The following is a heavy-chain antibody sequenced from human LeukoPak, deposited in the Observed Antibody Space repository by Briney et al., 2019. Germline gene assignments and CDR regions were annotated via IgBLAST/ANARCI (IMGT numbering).Heavy chain of an antibody. V-gene: IGHV3-66*01. D-gene: IGHD6-13*01. CDR2: IYSGGST. J-gene: IGHJ4*02. CDR3: ARESRYSSSWYLLDY. CDR1: GFTVSSNY. Sequence: GGSLRLSCAASGFTVSSNYMSWVRQAPGKGLEWVSVIYSGGSTYYADSVKGRFTISRDNSKNTLYLQMNSLRAGDTAVYYCARESRYSSSWYLLDYWGQGTLVTVSS.